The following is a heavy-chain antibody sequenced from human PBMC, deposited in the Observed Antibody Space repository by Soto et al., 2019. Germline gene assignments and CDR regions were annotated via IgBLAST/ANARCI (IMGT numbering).Heavy chain of an antibody. CDR3: VLDQGIYYYYGMDV. V-gene: IGHV3-23*01. CDR1: GFTFSSYA. Sequence: PGGSLRLSCAASGFTFSSYAMSWVRQAPGKGLEWVSAISGSGGSTYYADSVKGRFTISRDNSKNTLYLQMNSLRAEDTAVYYCVLDQGIYYYYGMDVWGQGTTVTVSS. J-gene: IGHJ6*02. CDR2: ISGSGGST.